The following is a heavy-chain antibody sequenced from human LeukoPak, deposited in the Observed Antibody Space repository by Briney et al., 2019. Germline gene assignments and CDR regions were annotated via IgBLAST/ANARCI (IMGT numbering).Heavy chain of an antibody. CDR3: ARLGGGLVIGGEQDY. CDR2: ISSSGSTI. CDR1: GFTFSSYE. D-gene: IGHD3/OR15-3a*01. Sequence: GGSLRLSCAASGFTFSSYEMNWVRQAPGKGLEWVSYISSSGSTIYYADSVKGRFTISRDNAKNSLYLQMNSLRAEDTAVYYCARLGGGLVIGGEQDYWGQGTLVTVYS. V-gene: IGHV3-48*03. J-gene: IGHJ4*02.